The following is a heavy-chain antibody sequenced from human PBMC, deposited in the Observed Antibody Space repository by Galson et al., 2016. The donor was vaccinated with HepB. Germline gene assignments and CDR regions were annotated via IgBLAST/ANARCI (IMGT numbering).Heavy chain of an antibody. CDR3: ARLGYCTSTRCYSDAFDL. J-gene: IGHJ3*01. Sequence: SLRLSCAAAGFTFSRNNMNWVRQAPGKGLEWVSFISSSGTYIYYEDSVKGRFTISRDNAKNSLYLQMSSLRAEDTAVYYCARLGYCTSTRCYSDAFDLWGQGTMVAVSS. V-gene: IGHV3-21*01. CDR2: ISSSGTYI. D-gene: IGHD2-2*01. CDR1: GFTFSRNN.